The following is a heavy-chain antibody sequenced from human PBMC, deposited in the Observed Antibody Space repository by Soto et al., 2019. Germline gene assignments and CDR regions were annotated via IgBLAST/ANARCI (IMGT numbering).Heavy chain of an antibody. J-gene: IGHJ6*03. CDR2: IKQDGSEK. D-gene: IGHD3-9*01. CDR1: GFTFSSYW. V-gene: IGHV3-7*01. CDR3: ARAPPHFDWLLYGYYYYMDV. Sequence: GGSLRLSCAASGFTFSSYWMSWVRQAPGKGLEWVANIKQDGSEKYYVDSVKGRFTISRGNAKNSLYLQMNSLRAEDTAVYYCARAPPHFDWLLYGYYYYMDVWGKGTTVTVSS.